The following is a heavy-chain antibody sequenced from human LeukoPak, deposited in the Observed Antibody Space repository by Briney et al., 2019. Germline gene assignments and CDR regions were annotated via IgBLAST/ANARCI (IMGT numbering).Heavy chain of an antibody. V-gene: IGHV3-7*01. CDR3: ARVGTMIVGLPRDWFDP. J-gene: IGHJ5*02. CDR2: IKQDGSEK. CDR1: GFTFSSYW. D-gene: IGHD3-22*01. Sequence: PGGSLRLSCAASGFTFSSYWMSWVRQAPGKGLEWVANIKQDGSEKYYVDSVKGRFTISRDNAKNSLYLQMNSLRAEDTAVYYCARVGTMIVGLPRDWFDPWGQGTLVTVSS.